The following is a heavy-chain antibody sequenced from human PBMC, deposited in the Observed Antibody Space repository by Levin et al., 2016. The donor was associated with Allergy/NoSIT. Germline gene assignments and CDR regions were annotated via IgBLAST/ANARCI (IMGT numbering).Heavy chain of an antibody. CDR3: ARDISAPTGY. CDR1: GFTFSSYA. CDR2: ISYDGSNK. J-gene: IGHJ4*02. V-gene: IGHV3-30-3*01. Sequence: GESLKISCAASGFTFSSYAMHWVRQAPGKGLEWVAVISYDGSNKYYADSVKGRFTISRDNSKNTLYLQMNSLRAEDTAVYYCARDISAPTGYWGQGTLVTVSS. D-gene: IGHD3-9*01.